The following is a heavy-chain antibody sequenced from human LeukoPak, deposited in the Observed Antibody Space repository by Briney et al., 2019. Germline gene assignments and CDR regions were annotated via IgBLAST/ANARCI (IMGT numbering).Heavy chain of an antibody. D-gene: IGHD6-13*01. Sequence: GASVKVSCKASGYTCTSCDIYWVRQATRQGLEWMGWMNPNIGNTGYAQKFQGRVAMTTNTSISTAYMELSSLRSEDTAVYYCARDRRGKTAGILHWFDPWGQGTLVTVSS. J-gene: IGHJ5*02. V-gene: IGHV1-8*02. CDR3: ARDRRGKTAGILHWFDP. CDR1: GYTCTSCD. CDR2: MNPNIGNT.